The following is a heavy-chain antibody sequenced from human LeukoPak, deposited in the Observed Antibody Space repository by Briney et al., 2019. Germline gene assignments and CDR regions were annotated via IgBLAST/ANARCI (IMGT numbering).Heavy chain of an antibody. D-gene: IGHD6-13*01. V-gene: IGHV3-21*01. CDR2: ISSSSSYI. J-gene: IGHJ4*02. Sequence: GRSLRLSCAASGFTFSSYSMNWVRQAPGKGLEWVSSISSSSSYIYYADSVKGRFTISRDNAKNSLYLQMNSLRAEDTAVYYCARVSAAGRLLDYWGQGTLVTVSS. CDR1: GFTFSSYS. CDR3: ARVSAAGRLLDY.